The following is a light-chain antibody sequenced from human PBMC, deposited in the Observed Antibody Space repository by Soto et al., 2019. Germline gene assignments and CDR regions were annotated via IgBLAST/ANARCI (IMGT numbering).Light chain of an antibody. J-gene: IGLJ1*01. CDR2: EVS. CDR3: CSYAGSSTYV. V-gene: IGLV2-23*02. CDR1: SSDVGSYNL. Sequence: SLLTQPAYVSGSPGQSITISCTGTSSDVGSYNLVSWYQQHPGKAPKLMIYEVSKRPSGVSNRFSGSKSGNTASLTISGLQAEDEADYYCCSYAGSSTYVFGTGTKVTVL.